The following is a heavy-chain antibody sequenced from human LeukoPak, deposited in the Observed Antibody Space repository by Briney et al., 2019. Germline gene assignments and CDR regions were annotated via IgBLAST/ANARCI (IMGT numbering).Heavy chain of an antibody. V-gene: IGHV3-69-1*01. CDR2: RSSGSII. CDR3: ARVHTSSYAADL. Sequence: PVQPLDSPSVRSSGSIIYYADSVKGRFTISRDNARNSVYLQMNSLRAEDTAVYYCARVHTSSYAADLWGQGTLVTVSS. J-gene: IGHJ5*02. D-gene: IGHD3-22*01.